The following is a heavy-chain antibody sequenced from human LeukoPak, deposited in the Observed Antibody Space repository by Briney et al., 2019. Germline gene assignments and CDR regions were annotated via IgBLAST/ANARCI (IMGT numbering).Heavy chain of an antibody. CDR3: ARDQWYYDSSGTPYYYGMDV. CDR1: GFTVSSNY. Sequence: GGSLRLSCAASGFTVSSNYMSWVRQAPGKGLEGVSVIYSGGSTYYADSVKGRFTISRDNSKNTLYLQMNSLRAEDTAVYYCARDQWYYDSSGTPYYYGMDVWGQGTTVTVSS. CDR2: IYSGGST. J-gene: IGHJ6*02. D-gene: IGHD3-22*01. V-gene: IGHV3-53*01.